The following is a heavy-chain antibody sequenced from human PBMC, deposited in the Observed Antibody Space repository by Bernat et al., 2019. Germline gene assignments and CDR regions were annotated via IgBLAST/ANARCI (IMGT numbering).Heavy chain of an antibody. CDR2: IWYDGSNK. Sequence: QVQLVESGGGVVQPGRSLRLSCAASGFTFSSYGMHWVRQAPGKGLEWVAVIWYDGSNKYYADSVKGRFTISRDNSKNTLYLQMNSLRAEDTAVYYCAGDFYYDSSTDPFDYWGQGTLVTVSS. V-gene: IGHV3-33*01. D-gene: IGHD3-22*01. J-gene: IGHJ4*02. CDR3: AGDFYYDSSTDPFDY. CDR1: GFTFSSYG.